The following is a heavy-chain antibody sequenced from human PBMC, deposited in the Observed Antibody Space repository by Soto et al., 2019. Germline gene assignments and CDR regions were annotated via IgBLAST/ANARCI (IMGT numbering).Heavy chain of an antibody. CDR1: GASISSSY. D-gene: IGHD5-12*01. Sequence: SETLSLTSTVSGASISSSYWSLIRQSAARGLECIAYVYHTGATNYHPSLKSRVTISLDTSKGQFSLNLTSLTTADTAVYFCARGGNQYSNVASGVGGFDFWSQGSLAT. J-gene: IGHJ4*02. V-gene: IGHV4-59*01. CDR3: ARGGNQYSNVASGVGGFDF. CDR2: VYHTGAT.